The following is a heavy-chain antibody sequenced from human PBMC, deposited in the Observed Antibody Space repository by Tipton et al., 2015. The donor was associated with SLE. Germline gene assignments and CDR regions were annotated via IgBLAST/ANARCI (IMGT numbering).Heavy chain of an antibody. Sequence: TLSLTCTVSNASINSVGYYWTWIRQHPGKALEWIGHIYYNGNTYYNPSLKSRATISADTSNNEFSLRLTSVTAADTAIYYCASPGGGSGSFDAFDIWGQGTMVHVSS. V-gene: IGHV4-31*03. D-gene: IGHD3-10*01. J-gene: IGHJ3*02. CDR1: NASINSVGYY. CDR2: IYYNGNT. CDR3: ASPGGGSGSFDAFDI.